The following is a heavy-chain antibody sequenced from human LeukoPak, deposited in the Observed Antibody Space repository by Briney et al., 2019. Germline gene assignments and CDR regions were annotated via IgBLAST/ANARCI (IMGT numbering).Heavy chain of an antibody. CDR1: GYTFTGYF. D-gene: IGHD3-16*01. CDR2: INANSGGT. V-gene: IGHV1-2*02. J-gene: IGHJ6*02. Sequence: ASVKVSCKASGYTFTGYFMHWVRQAPGQGLEWMGWINANSGGTSYAQKFQGRVTMTRDTSISTAYLELSGLRSDDTAVYYCARGGVFQDLYSYYYGMDVWGHGTTVTISS. CDR3: ARGGVFQDLYSYYYGMDV.